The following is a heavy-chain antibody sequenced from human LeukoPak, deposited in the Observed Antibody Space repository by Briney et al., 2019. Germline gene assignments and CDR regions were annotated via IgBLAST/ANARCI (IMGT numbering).Heavy chain of an antibody. J-gene: IGHJ4*02. CDR1: GFTFSSYA. CDR2: ISSSSSYI. V-gene: IGHV3-21*01. Sequence: GGSLRLSCAASGFTFSSYAMSWVRQAPGKGLEWVSSISSSSSYIYYADSVKGRFTISRDNAKNSLYLQMNSLRAEDTAVYYCARADPIAVAGNFDYWGQGTLVTVSS. D-gene: IGHD6-19*01. CDR3: ARADPIAVAGNFDY.